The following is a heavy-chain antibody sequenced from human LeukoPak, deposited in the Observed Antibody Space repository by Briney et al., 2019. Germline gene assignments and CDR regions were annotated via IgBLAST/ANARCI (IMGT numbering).Heavy chain of an antibody. CDR1: GGSISSYY. Sequence: SETLSLTCTVSGGSISSYYWSWIRQPPGQGLEWIGYIYYSGTINYNPSLKSRVTISVDTSKNQFSLKLSSVTAADTAVYYCARHGLRAVSSFEYWGQGTLVTVSS. D-gene: IGHD6-6*01. CDR3: ARHGLRAVSSFEY. V-gene: IGHV4-59*08. J-gene: IGHJ4*02. CDR2: IYYSGTI.